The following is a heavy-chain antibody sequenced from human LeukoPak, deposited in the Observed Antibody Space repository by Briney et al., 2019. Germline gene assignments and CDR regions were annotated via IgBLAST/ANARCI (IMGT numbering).Heavy chain of an antibody. CDR2: IKSKTDGGTT. V-gene: IGHV3-15*01. D-gene: IGHD3-22*01. Sequence: GGSLRLSCAASGLTFINARMHWVRQAPGEGLEWVGRIKSKTDGGTTDYAAPVKGRFTISRDDSKTTLYLQMNSLKSEDTAVYFCITFSSDYYYGYDWLDPWGQGTLVTVSS. CDR1: GLTFINAR. CDR3: ITFSSDYYYGYDWLDP. J-gene: IGHJ5*02.